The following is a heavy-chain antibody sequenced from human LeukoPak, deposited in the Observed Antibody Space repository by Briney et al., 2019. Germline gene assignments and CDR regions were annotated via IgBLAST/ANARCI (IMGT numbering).Heavy chain of an antibody. CDR3: ARLPNPGDYFDY. J-gene: IGHJ4*02. CDR1: GGTFSSYA. D-gene: IGHD7-27*01. V-gene: IGHV1-2*02. Sequence: ASVKVSCKASGGTFSSYAISWVRQAPGQGLEWMGWINPNSGGTNYAQKFQGRVTMTRDTSISTAYMELSRLRSDDTAVYYCARLPNPGDYFDYWGQGTLVTVSS. CDR2: INPNSGGT.